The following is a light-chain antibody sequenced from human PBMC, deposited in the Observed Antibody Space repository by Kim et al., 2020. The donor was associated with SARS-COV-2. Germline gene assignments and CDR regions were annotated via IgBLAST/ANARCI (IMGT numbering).Light chain of an antibody. J-gene: IGLJ3*02. V-gene: IGLV10-54*04. CDR1: SDNVGDQG. CDR3: SAWDNRLSVWV. CDR2: RKN. Sequence: LTQPPSVSTDLGQTATLTCTGNSDNVGDQGAAWLQQHRGHPPKLLSYRKNNRPSGISEKFSASRSGNTASLTITGLQPEDEADYYCSAWDNRLSVWVFGGGTQLTVL.